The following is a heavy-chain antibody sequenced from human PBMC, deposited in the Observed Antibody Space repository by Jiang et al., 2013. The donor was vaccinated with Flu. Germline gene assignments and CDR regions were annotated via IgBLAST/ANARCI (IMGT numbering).Heavy chain of an antibody. CDR3: ARHVGFRGYSYGYPDY. D-gene: IGHD5-18*01. J-gene: IGHJ4*02. CDR1: GYSISSGFY. V-gene: IGHV4-38-2*01. Sequence: GLVKPSETLSLTCDVSGYSISSGFYWGWIRQPPGKGLEWIGNLYHGGSPYYNPSLKSRVTISLDTSRNQFSLNLSSVTAADTAIYYCARHVGFRGYSYGYPDYWGQGTLVTV. CDR2: LYHGGSP.